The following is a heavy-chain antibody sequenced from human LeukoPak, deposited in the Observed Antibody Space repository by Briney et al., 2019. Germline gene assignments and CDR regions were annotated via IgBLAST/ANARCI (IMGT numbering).Heavy chain of an antibody. CDR2: IIPIFGTA. V-gene: IGHV1-69*13. Sequence: SVKVSCKASGGTFSSYAISWVQQAPGQGLEWMGGIIPIFGTANYAQKFQGRVTITADESTSTAYMELSSLRSEDTAVYYCAREARMFVAGAFDYWGQGTLVTVSS. CDR3: AREARMFVAGAFDY. J-gene: IGHJ4*02. CDR1: GGTFSSYA. D-gene: IGHD6-19*01.